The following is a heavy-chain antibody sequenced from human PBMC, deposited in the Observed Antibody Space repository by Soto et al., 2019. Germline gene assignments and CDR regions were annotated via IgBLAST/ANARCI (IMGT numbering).Heavy chain of an antibody. D-gene: IGHD6-19*01. Sequence: SETLSLTCAVYGGSFSGYYWSWIRQPPGKGLEWIGEINHSGSTNYNPSLKSRVTISVDTSKNQFSLKLSSVTAADTAVYYCARGYAVADYYYMDVWGKGTTVTVSS. CDR1: GGSFSGYY. V-gene: IGHV4-34*01. J-gene: IGHJ6*03. CDR3: ARGYAVADYYYMDV. CDR2: INHSGST.